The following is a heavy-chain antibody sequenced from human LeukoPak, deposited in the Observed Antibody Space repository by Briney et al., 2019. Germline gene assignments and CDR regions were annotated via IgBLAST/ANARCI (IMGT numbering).Heavy chain of an antibody. CDR2: IKQDGSEK. CDR1: GFTFSSYW. D-gene: IGHD5/OR15-5a*01. J-gene: IGHJ4*02. Sequence: GGSLRLSCAASGFTFSSYWMSWVRQAPGKGLEWVANIKQDGSEKYYLDSVKGRFTISRDNAKNSVYLQMNSRRVEDTAVYYCACVTPDYWGQGTLVTVSS. CDR3: ACVTPDY. V-gene: IGHV3-7*01.